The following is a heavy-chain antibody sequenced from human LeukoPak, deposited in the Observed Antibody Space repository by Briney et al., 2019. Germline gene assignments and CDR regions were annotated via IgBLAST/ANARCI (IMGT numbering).Heavy chain of an antibody. V-gene: IGHV4-39*01. J-gene: IGHJ4*02. Sequence: PSETLSLTCTVSGGSISSNSYYWAWIRQPPGKGLEYIGSIYYAGTTYYNPSLKSRVTMSVDTSKNQFSLKVSSVTAADTAVYYCARQWQWLVHVFDYWGQGTLVTVSS. CDR1: GGSISSNSYY. CDR3: ARQWQWLVHVFDY. D-gene: IGHD6-19*01. CDR2: IYYAGTT.